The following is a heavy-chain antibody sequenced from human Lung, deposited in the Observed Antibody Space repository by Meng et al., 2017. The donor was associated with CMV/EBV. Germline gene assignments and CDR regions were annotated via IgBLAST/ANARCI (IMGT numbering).Heavy chain of an antibody. V-gene: IGHV3-23*01. CDR3: AKDEAVYAISPFDY. J-gene: IGHJ4*02. CDR1: GFTFSSYV. D-gene: IGHD2-8*01. Sequence: GESLKISCAASGFTFSSYVMSWVRQAPGKGLEWVSAISGSGGITYYADSVKGRFTISRDNSKNTLYLEINSLRAEDTAEYYCAKDEAVYAISPFDYWGQGTXVTVDS. CDR2: ISGSGGIT.